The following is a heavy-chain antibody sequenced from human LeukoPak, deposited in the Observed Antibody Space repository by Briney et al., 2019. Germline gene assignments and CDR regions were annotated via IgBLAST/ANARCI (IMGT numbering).Heavy chain of an antibody. J-gene: IGHJ6*03. D-gene: IGHD1-26*01. CDR1: GGTFSSYA. CDR2: IIPIFGTA. V-gene: IGHV1-69*05. Sequence: SVKVSCKASGGTFSSYAISWVRQAPGQGLEWMGGIIPIFGTANYAQKFKGRVTITTDESTSTAYMELSSLRSEDTAVYYCARSRAVEWELRTDYYYYMDVWGKGTTVTVSS. CDR3: ARSRAVEWELRTDYYYYMDV.